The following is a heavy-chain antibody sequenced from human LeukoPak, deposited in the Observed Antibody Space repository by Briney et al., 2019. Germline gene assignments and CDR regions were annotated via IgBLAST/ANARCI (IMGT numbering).Heavy chain of an antibody. J-gene: IGHJ5*02. Sequence: SETLSLIYTVSGGSISSGNYYWGWGRQPPGKGREWVGSIYYSGSTYYNPSLKSRVTISVDTSKNQFSLKLSSVTAADTAVYYCARHEGSTSFYFLGWFDRWGQGTLVTVSS. V-gene: IGHV4-39*01. CDR1: GGSISSGNYY. CDR2: IYYSGST. D-gene: IGHD2-2*01. CDR3: ARHEGSTSFYFLGWFDR.